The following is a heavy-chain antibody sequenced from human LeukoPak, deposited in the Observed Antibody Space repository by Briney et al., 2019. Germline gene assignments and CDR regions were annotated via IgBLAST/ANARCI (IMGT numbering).Heavy chain of an antibody. D-gene: IGHD3-3*01. J-gene: IGHJ5*02. CDR1: GYTFTGYY. Sequence: GASVKVSCKASGYTFTGYYMHWVRQAPGQGLEWMGWINPNSGGTNYAQKFQGRVTMTRDTSISTAYMELSRLRSDDTAVQYCARSPPLNDFWSGLNWFDPGGQGTLVTVSS. CDR2: INPNSGGT. CDR3: ARSPPLNDFWSGLNWFDP. V-gene: IGHV1-2*02.